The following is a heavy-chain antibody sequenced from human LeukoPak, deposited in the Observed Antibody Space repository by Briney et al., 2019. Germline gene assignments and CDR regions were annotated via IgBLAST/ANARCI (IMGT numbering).Heavy chain of an antibody. D-gene: IGHD1-26*01. V-gene: IGHV4-39*07. CDR3: ARGRKSGSYPYWFDY. CDR1: GDSVNNNHYY. Sequence: SETLSLTCTVSGDSVNNNHYYWAWIRQPPGKGLEWIGEINHSGSTNYNPSLKSRVTISVDTSKNQFSLKLSSVTAADTAVYYCARGRKSGSYPYWFDYWGQGTLVTVSS. CDR2: INHSGST. J-gene: IGHJ4*02.